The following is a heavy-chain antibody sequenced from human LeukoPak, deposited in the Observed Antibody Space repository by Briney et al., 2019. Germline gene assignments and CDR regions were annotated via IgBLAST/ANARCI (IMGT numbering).Heavy chain of an antibody. V-gene: IGHV1-58*01. Sequence: EASVKVSCKASGFTFTRSAVQWLRQARGQGLEWIGWIVVGSGNTNYAQKFQERVTINRDMSTSTAYMELSSLRSEDAAVYYCATDGVTTGTKTALGYWGQGTLVTVSS. CDR3: ATDGVTTGTKTALGY. CDR1: GFTFTRSA. D-gene: IGHD1-1*01. CDR2: IVVGSGNT. J-gene: IGHJ4*02.